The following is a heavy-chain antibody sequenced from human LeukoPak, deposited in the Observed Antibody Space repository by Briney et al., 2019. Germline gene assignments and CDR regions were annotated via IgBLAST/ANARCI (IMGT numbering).Heavy chain of an antibody. Sequence: ASVKVSCKASGYTFTSYYMHWVRQAPGQGLEWMGIINPSGGSTSYAQKFQGRVTMTRDTSTSTVYMELSSLRSEDTAVYYCARGSGYEGGYSYGYLGYWGQRTLVTVSS. CDR3: ARGSGYEGGYSYGYLGY. D-gene: IGHD5-18*01. CDR1: GYTFTSYY. V-gene: IGHV1-46*01. J-gene: IGHJ4*02. CDR2: INPSGGST.